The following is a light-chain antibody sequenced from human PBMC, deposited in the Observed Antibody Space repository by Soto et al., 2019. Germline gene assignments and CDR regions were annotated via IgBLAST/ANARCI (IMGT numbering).Light chain of an antibody. CDR3: HQRSNWPLT. Sequence: EIVLTQSPGTLSLSPGESATLSCRSSQGIGRYLAWFQQKPGQPPRLLIYDASTRATGIPGRFSGSGSGTDFTLTISSLEPEDFAVYYCHQRSNWPLTFGPGTKVEI. J-gene: IGKJ3*01. V-gene: IGKV3-11*01. CDR2: DAS. CDR1: QGIGRY.